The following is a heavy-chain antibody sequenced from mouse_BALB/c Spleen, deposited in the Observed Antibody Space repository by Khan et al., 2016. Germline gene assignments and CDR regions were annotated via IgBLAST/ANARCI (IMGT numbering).Heavy chain of an antibody. CDR1: GFTFSSYW. J-gene: IGHJ2*01. D-gene: IGHD1-1*01. CDR3: TTVVPAY. CDR2: IRLKSDNYAT. Sequence: EVKLEESGGGLVQPGGSMKLSCVASGFTFSSYWMSWVRQSPEKGLEWVAEIRLKSDNYATHYAESVKGKFTISRDDSKSRLYLQMNSLRAEDTGIYYCTTVVPAYWGQGTTLTVSS. V-gene: IGHV6-6*02.